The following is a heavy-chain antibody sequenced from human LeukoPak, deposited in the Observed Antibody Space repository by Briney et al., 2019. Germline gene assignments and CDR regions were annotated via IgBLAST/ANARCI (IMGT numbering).Heavy chain of an antibody. CDR2: ISYDGSNK. D-gene: IGHD3-22*01. Sequence: GRSLRLSCAPSGFTFSSYGMHWVRQAPGKGLEWVAVISYDGSNKYYADSVKGRFTISRDNSKNTLYLQMNSLRAEDTAVYYCAKDQNPFAYYDSSGYFDYWGQGTLVTVSS. CDR1: GFTFSSYG. V-gene: IGHV3-30*18. J-gene: IGHJ4*02. CDR3: AKDQNPFAYYDSSGYFDY.